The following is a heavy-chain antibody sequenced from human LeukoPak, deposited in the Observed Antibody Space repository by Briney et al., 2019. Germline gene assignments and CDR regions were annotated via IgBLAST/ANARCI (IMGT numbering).Heavy chain of an antibody. CDR2: IYYSGST. J-gene: IGHJ5*02. V-gene: IGHV4-31*02. D-gene: IGHD3-10*01. CDR1: GGSISSGAYY. Sequence: PSETLSLTCTVSGGSISSGAYYWSWIRQHPGKGLEWIGHIYYSGSTYYSPSLKSRLNISIDTYKNQFSLKLSSVTAADTAVYYCARVGYPTMVRGLIVIRWFDPWGQGTLVTVSS. CDR3: ARVGYPTMVRGLIVIRWFDP.